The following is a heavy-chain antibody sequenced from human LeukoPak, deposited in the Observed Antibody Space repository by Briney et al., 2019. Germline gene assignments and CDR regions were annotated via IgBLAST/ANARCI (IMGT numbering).Heavy chain of an antibody. CDR3: AKREYNFWSGYFF. J-gene: IGHJ4*02. CDR2: INDSGGST. V-gene: IGHV3-23*01. CDR1: GFTFSSYA. D-gene: IGHD3-3*01. Sequence: AGGSLRLSCAASGFTFSSYAMTWVRQAPGKGLEWVPSINDSGGSTYYADSVKGRFTISRDNSKNTLYLQMNSLRADDTAVYYCAKREYNFWSGYFFWGQGTLVTVSS.